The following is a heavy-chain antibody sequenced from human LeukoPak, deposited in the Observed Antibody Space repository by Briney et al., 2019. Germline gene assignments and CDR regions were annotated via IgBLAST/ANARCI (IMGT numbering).Heavy chain of an antibody. V-gene: IGHV4-59*01. D-gene: IGHD3-22*01. CDR2: IYYSGST. Sequence: SETLSLTCTVSGGSISSYYWSWIRQPPGKGLEWIGYIYYSGSTNYNPSLKSRVTISVDTSKNQFSLKLSSVTAADTAVYYCARVATRRVTMRSPLGYWGQGTLVTVSS. J-gene: IGHJ4*02. CDR1: GGSISSYY. CDR3: ARVATRRVTMRSPLGY.